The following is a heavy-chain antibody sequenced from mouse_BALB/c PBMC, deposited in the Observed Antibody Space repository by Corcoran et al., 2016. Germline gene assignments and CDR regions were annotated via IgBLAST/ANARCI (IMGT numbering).Heavy chain of an antibody. CDR1: GYSITSGYY. Sequence: DVQLQESGPGLVKPSQSLSLTCSVTGYSITSGYYWNWIRQFPGNKLEWMGYISYDGSNNYNPSLKNRISITRDTSKNQSCLKLNSVTTEDTATYDFARRYGRDYFDYCGQGTTLTVSS. D-gene: IGHD1-1*01. CDR3: ARRYGRDYFDY. CDR2: ISYDGSN. V-gene: IGHV3-6*02. J-gene: IGHJ2*01.